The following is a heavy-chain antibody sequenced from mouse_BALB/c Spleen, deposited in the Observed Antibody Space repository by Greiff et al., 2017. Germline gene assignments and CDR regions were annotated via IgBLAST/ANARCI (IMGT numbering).Heavy chain of an antibody. J-gene: IGHJ3*01. CDR1: GFTFSSYA. V-gene: IGHV5-6-5*01. CDR3: ARDYYYGSGFAY. CDR2: ISSGGST. D-gene: IGHD1-1*01. Sequence: EVQGVESGGGLVKPGGSLKLSCAASGFTFSSYAMSWVRQTPEKRLEWVASISSGGSTYYPDSVKGRFTISRDNARNILYLQMSSLRSEDTAMYYCARDYYYGSGFAYWGQGTLVTVSA.